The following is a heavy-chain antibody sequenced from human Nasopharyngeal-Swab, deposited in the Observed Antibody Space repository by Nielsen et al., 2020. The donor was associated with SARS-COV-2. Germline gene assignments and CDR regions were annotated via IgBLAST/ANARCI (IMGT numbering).Heavy chain of an antibody. CDR3: ARGSYYHDSSGYYDY. V-gene: IGHV3-21*01. J-gene: IGHJ4*02. Sequence: GESLKISCAASGFTFSSYSMNWVRQAPGKGLEWVSSISSSSSYIYYADSVKGRFTISRDNAKNSLYLQMNGLRAEDTAVYYCARGSYYHDSSGYYDYWGQGTLVTVSS. CDR2: ISSSSSYI. D-gene: IGHD3-22*01. CDR1: GFTFSSYS.